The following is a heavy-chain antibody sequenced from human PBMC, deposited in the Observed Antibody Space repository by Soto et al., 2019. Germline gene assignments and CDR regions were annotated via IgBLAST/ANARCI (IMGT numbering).Heavy chain of an antibody. CDR2: IYYSGST. Sequence: PSETLSLTCTVSGGSISSYYWSWIRQPPGEGLEWIGYIYYSGSTNYNPSLKSRVTISVDTSKNQFSLKLSSVTAADTAVYYCARHDDFGVVIGAENWFDPWGQGTLVTVSS. V-gene: IGHV4-59*08. CDR1: GGSISSYY. J-gene: IGHJ5*02. CDR3: ARHDDFGVVIGAENWFDP. D-gene: IGHD3-3*01.